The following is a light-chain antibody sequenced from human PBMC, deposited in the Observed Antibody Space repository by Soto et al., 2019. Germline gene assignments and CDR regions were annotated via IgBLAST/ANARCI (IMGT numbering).Light chain of an antibody. CDR2: GAS. Sequence: EIGWRHSPGPRFLSPGERAPLSSGAVQGVGGNYLAGYRRNPGQAPGPLIYGASNRATNIPGRFSGSGSGTDFTLTITRLEPDDFAVSYCQPYGSSPPTFGPGTRVEIK. CDR3: QPYGSSPPT. J-gene: IGKJ1*01. CDR1: QGVGGNY. V-gene: IGKV3-20*01.